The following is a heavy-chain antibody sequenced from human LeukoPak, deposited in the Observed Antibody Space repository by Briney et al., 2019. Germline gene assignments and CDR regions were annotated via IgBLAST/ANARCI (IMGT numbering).Heavy chain of an antibody. CDR1: GGSISSYY. Sequence: SETLSLTCTVSGGSISSYYWSWIRQPAGKGLEWIGRIYTSGSTNYNPSLKSRVTMSVDTSKNQFSLKLSSVTAADTAVYYCARLYSSGQDAPFDIWGQGTLVTVSS. CDR3: ARLYSSGQDAPFDI. CDR2: IYTSGST. V-gene: IGHV4-4*07. D-gene: IGHD6-19*01. J-gene: IGHJ4*02.